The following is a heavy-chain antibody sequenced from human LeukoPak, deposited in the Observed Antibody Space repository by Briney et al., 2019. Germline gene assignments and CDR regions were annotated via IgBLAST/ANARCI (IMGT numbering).Heavy chain of an antibody. D-gene: IGHD2-8*01. V-gene: IGHV4-34*01. CDR3: ARGVLMVYAIPNYFDY. J-gene: IGHJ4*02. Sequence: SETLSLTCAVYGGSFSGYYWSWIRQPPGKGLEWIGEINHSGSTNYNPSLKSRVTISVDTSKNQFSLKLSSVTAADTAVYYCARGVLMVYAIPNYFDYWGQGTLVTVSS. CDR1: GGSFSGYY. CDR2: INHSGST.